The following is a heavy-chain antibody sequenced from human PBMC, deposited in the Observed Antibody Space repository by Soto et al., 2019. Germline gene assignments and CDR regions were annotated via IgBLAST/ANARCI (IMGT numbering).Heavy chain of an antibody. V-gene: IGHV4-59*08. CDR2: IYNSGST. J-gene: IGHJ3*02. CDR3: ARPVNHAFDI. CDR1: GGSISSYH. Sequence: QVQLQESGPGLVKPSETLSLICTVSGGSISSYHWSWIRQPPGKGLEWIGYIYNSGSTNYNPSLKSRVTISVDTSKNQFSLKLSSVTAADTAVYYCARPVNHAFDIWGQGTMVTVSS.